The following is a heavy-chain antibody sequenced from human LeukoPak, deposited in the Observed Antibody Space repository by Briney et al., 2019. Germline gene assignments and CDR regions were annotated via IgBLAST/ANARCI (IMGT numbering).Heavy chain of an antibody. Sequence: GGSLRLSCAASGFTVSSNYMSWVRQAPGKGLEWVSVIYSGGSTYYADSVKGRFTISRDNSENTLYLQMNSLRAEDTAVYYCARTRGYSYYYGMDVWGQGTTVTVSS. J-gene: IGHJ6*02. CDR3: ARTRGYSYYYGMDV. D-gene: IGHD3-22*01. V-gene: IGHV3-66*01. CDR1: GFTVSSNY. CDR2: IYSGGST.